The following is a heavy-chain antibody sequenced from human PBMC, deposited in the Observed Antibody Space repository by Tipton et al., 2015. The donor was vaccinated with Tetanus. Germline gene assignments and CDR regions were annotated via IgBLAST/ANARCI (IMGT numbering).Heavy chain of an antibody. CDR2: IYYSGST. Sequence: TLSLTCTVSGGSVSGGDYHWSWIRQPPGKGLESIGYIYYSGSTYYNPSLKSRVTISVDTSKNQFSLRLSSVTAADTAVYYCARGTGDYWGQGTLVTVSS. D-gene: IGHD1-14*01. V-gene: IGHV4-30-4*08. CDR1: GGSVSGGDYH. J-gene: IGHJ4*02. CDR3: ARGTGDY.